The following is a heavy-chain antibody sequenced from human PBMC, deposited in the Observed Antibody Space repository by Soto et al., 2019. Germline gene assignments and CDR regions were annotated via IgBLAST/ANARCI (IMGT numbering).Heavy chain of an antibody. CDR1: GFTFSSYE. Sequence: EVQLVESGGGLVQPGGSLRLSCAASGFTFSSYEMNWVRQAPGKGLEWVSYISSSGSTIYYADSVKGRFTISRDNAKNSLYLQMNSLRAEDTAVYYCARDPKYSSSWYVYHAIEYWGQGTLVTVSS. CDR2: ISSSGSTI. J-gene: IGHJ4*02. D-gene: IGHD6-13*01. V-gene: IGHV3-48*03. CDR3: ARDPKYSSSWYVYHAIEY.